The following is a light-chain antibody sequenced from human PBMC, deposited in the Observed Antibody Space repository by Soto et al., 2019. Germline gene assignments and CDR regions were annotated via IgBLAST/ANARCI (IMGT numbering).Light chain of an antibody. Sequence: QSALTQPASVSGSPGQSITISCTGTTTDVGGYNFVSWYQHHPGKAPKLMIYNAFDRPSGVSNRFSGSKSGNTASLTISGLQAEDEAHYYCNSYTRGRVVFGGGTKLTVL. CDR3: NSYTRGRVV. CDR1: TTDVGGYNF. CDR2: NAF. V-gene: IGLV2-14*03. J-gene: IGLJ2*01.